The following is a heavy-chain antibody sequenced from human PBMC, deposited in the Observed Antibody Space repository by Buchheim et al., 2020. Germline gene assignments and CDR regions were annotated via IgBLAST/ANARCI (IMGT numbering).Heavy chain of an antibody. CDR3: ARVRRYNWNYDILTGPGGGYFDY. J-gene: IGHJ4*02. Sequence: QVQLQQWGAGLLKPSETLSLTCAVYGGSFSGYYWSWIRQPPGKGLEWIGEINHSGSTNYNPSLKSRVTISVDTSKNQFSLKLSSVTAADTAVYYCARVRRYNWNYDILTGPGGGYFDYWGQGTL. V-gene: IGHV4-34*01. CDR1: GGSFSGYY. CDR2: INHSGST. D-gene: IGHD3-9*01.